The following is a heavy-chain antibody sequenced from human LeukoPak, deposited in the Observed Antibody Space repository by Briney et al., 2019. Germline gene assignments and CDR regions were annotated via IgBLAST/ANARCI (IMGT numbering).Heavy chain of an antibody. CDR1: GFTFSDNY. CDR2: ISSSGSTI. V-gene: IGHV3-11*01. D-gene: IGHD2-2*01. CDR3: ARDGSVVVPAAIPYWYFDL. Sequence: GGSLRLSCAASGFTFSDNYMSWIRQAPGKGLEWVSYISSSGSTIYYADSVKGRFTISRDNAKNSLYLQMNSLRAEDTAVYYCARDGSVVVPAAIPYWYFDLWGRGTLVTVSS. J-gene: IGHJ2*01.